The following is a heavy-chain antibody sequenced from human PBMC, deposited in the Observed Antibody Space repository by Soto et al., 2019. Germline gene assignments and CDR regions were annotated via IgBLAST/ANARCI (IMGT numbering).Heavy chain of an antibody. CDR3: ASTRGY. J-gene: IGHJ4*02. V-gene: IGHV3-7*05. D-gene: IGHD3-3*01. CDR2: IKEDGSDK. Sequence: EVQLVESGGGLVQPGGSLTLSCAASGFPFSTYWMNWVRQAPGKGLEWVANIKEDGSDKYYVDSAKGRFTISRDNTKNSLYLQMNSLRVEDTAVYYCASTRGYWGQGTLVTVSS. CDR1: GFPFSTYW.